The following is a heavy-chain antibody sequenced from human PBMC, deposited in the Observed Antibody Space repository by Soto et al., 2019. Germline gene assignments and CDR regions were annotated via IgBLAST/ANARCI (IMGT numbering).Heavy chain of an antibody. Sequence: QVQLVESGGDLVKPGGSLRLSCAASGYTFSDYYMKWIRQAPGKGLEWISYIDTSGTKIYYADSVKGRFTITRDNAKNSLYLDMNSLRDEDTAVYYCASHYDMWSGYLSPVDYWGQGTLVTVSS. V-gene: IGHV3-11*01. D-gene: IGHD3-3*01. CDR3: ASHYDMWSGYLSPVDY. CDR2: IDTSGTKI. CDR1: GYTFSDYY. J-gene: IGHJ4*02.